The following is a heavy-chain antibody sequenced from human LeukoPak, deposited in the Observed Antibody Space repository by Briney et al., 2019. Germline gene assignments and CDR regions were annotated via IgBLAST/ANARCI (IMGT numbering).Heavy chain of an antibody. CDR1: GVSISSYY. D-gene: IGHD3-22*01. Sequence: SETLSLTCTVSGVSISSYYWSWIRQPPGKGLECIGYIYYSGSTNYNPSLKSRVTISVDKSKNQFSLKLSSVTAADTAVYYCARGITMIVVVSNWFDPWGQGTLVTVSS. V-gene: IGHV4-59*12. CDR3: ARGITMIVVVSNWFDP. J-gene: IGHJ5*02. CDR2: IYYSGST.